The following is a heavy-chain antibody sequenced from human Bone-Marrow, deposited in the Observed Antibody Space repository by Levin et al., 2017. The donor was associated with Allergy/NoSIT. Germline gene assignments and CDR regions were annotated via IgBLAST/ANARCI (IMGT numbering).Heavy chain of an antibody. D-gene: IGHD6-13*01. CDR1: GFTFSSYA. Sequence: GGSLRLSCAASGFTFSSYAMHWVRQAPGKGLEWVAVISYDGSKNYYADSVKGRFTISRDNSKNTLYLQMKSLREDDTAVYYCARVPGGAAAGTAYFDHWGQGTLVTVSS. V-gene: IGHV3-30*04. J-gene: IGHJ4*02. CDR3: ARVPGGAAAGTAYFDH. CDR2: ISYDGSKN.